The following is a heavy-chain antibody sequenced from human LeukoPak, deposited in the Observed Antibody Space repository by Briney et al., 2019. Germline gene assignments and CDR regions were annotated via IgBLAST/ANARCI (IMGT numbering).Heavy chain of an antibody. CDR1: GGSISSYY. V-gene: IGHV4-59*12. J-gene: IGHJ6*03. CDR3: ARDQCSSTSCYSSYMDV. Sequence: SETLSLTCTVSGGSISSYYWSWIRQPPGKGLEWIGYIYYSGSTYYNPSLKSRVTISVDTSKNQFSLKLSSVTAADTAVYYCARDQCSSTSCYSSYMDVWGKGTTVTISS. D-gene: IGHD2-2*01. CDR2: IYYSGST.